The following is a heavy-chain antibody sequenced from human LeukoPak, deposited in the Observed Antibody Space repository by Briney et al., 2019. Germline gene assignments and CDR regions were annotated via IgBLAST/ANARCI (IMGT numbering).Heavy chain of an antibody. J-gene: IGHJ4*02. V-gene: IGHV3-23*01. CDR3: AKKAQYDGHYPLDY. CDR2: TSDRGDYT. D-gene: IGHD4/OR15-4a*01. Sequence: GGSLRLSCAASGFSFISHAMSWVRQAPGKGLEWVSGTSDRGDYTYYADSVKGRFTISRDTSKNTLYLQMNSLRAEDTALYFCAKKAQYDGHYPLDYWGQGTLVTVSA. CDR1: GFSFISHA.